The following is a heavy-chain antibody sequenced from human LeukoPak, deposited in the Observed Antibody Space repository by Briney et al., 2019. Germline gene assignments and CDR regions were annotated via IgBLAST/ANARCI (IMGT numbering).Heavy chain of an antibody. V-gene: IGHV1-2*02. D-gene: IGHD2-15*01. Sequence: ASVKVSCKASGYTFTGYYMHWVRQAPGQGLEWMGWINPNSGGTNYAQKFQGRVTMTRDTSISTAYMELSRLRSEDTAVYYCARYSVGAASLDYWGQGTLVTVSS. CDR2: INPNSGGT. J-gene: IGHJ4*02. CDR3: ARYSVGAASLDY. CDR1: GYTFTGYY.